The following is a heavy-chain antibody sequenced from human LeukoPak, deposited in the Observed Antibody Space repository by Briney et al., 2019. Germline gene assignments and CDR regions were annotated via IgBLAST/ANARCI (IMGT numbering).Heavy chain of an antibody. CDR1: GDSIGSYF. Sequence: PSETLSLTCFVSGDSIGSYFWSWIRQSPGKGLEWIGYIHYSRGGNYNPSLRSRVSMSEDSSKNQFSLMMNSVSAADSAVYYCARGRGGSGWERGLDFALWAQGPLVPASS. J-gene: IGHJ4*02. V-gene: IGHV4-59*12. CDR3: ARGRGGSGWERGLDFAL. CDR2: IHYSRGG. D-gene: IGHD6-19*01.